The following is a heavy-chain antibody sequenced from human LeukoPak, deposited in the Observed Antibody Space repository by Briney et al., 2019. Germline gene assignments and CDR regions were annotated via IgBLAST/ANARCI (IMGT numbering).Heavy chain of an antibody. CDR3: AKSPNTIGAFDI. CDR2: ISGSGGST. V-gene: IGHV3-23*01. CDR1: GFTFSSSA. D-gene: IGHD3-9*01. Sequence: GGSLRLSCAASGFTFSSSAMSWVRQAPGKGLEWVSAISGSGGSTYYADSVKGRFTISRDNSKNTLYLQMNSLRAEDTALYYCAKSPNTIGAFDIWGQGTMVTVSS. J-gene: IGHJ3*02.